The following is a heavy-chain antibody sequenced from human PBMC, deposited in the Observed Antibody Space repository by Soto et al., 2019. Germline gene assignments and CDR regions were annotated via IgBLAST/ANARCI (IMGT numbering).Heavy chain of an antibody. D-gene: IGHD6-19*01. J-gene: IGHJ4*02. Sequence: GGSLRLSCAASGFTFSSYAMNWVRQAPGKGLEWVSTMTPSGGSLYYADSVKGRFTISRDNSRNTLYLLMNSLRAEDTAVYYCAKSSSGLYIHYWGQGTLVTVSS. CDR2: MTPSGGSL. V-gene: IGHV3-23*01. CDR3: AKSSSGLYIHY. CDR1: GFTFSSYA.